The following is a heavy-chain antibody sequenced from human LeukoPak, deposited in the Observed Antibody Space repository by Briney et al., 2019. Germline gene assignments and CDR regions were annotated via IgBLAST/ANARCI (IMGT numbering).Heavy chain of an antibody. CDR2: ISYDGSNK. Sequence: GRSLRLSCAASGFTFSSYAMPWVRQAPGKGLEWVAVISYDGSNKYYADSVKGRFTISRDNSKNTLYLQMNSLRAEDTAVYYCARDKRELRYFDWLGIYDYWGQGTLVTVSS. CDR3: ARDKRELRYFDWLGIYDY. CDR1: GFTFSSYA. J-gene: IGHJ4*02. D-gene: IGHD3-9*01. V-gene: IGHV3-30*04.